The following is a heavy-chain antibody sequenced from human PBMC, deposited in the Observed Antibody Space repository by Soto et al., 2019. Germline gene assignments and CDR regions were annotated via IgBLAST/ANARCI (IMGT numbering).Heavy chain of an antibody. Sequence: EVQLVESGGGLVQPGGSLRLSCAASGFTFSSYWMHWVRQAPGKGLVWVSRINSDGSSTSYADSVKGRFTISRDNAKNTLYLQMNSLRAEDTAVYYCARDPKYYGHYVLYYYYYYMDVGGKGTTVTVSS. CDR2: INSDGSST. J-gene: IGHJ6*03. V-gene: IGHV3-74*01. D-gene: IGHD4-17*01. CDR1: GFTFSSYW. CDR3: ARDPKYYGHYVLYYYYYYMDV.